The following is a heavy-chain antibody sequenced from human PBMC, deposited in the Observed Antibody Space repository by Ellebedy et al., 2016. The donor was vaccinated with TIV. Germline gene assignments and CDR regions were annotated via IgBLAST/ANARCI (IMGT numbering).Heavy chain of an antibody. V-gene: IGHV1-3*04. CDR3: ARVWYGEYTTFAAFDL. J-gene: IGHJ3*01. Sequence: ASVKVSCKASGYTFSSYAVHWVRHAPGQRLDWMGWINTDNGNTKYSQKFQGRVTVTRDTSTSTAYMELSSLRAEDTAVYYCARVWYGEYTTFAAFDLWGQGTMVTVSS. CDR2: INTDNGNT. CDR1: GYTFSSYA. D-gene: IGHD4-17*01.